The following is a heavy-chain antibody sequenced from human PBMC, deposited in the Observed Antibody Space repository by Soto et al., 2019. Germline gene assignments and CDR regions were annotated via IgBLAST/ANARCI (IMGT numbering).Heavy chain of an antibody. CDR1: GFTFSSYA. CDR3: AKAMNPGYSSSWHYYFDY. CDR2: ISGSGGST. D-gene: IGHD6-13*01. V-gene: IGHV3-23*01. Sequence: GGSLRLSCAASGFTFSSYAMSWVRQAPGKGLEWVSAISGSGGSTYYADSVKGRFIISRDNSKNTLYLQMNSLRAEDTAVYYCAKAMNPGYSSSWHYYFDYWGQGTLVTVSS. J-gene: IGHJ4*02.